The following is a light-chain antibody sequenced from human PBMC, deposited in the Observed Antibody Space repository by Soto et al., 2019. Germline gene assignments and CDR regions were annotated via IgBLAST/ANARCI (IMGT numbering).Light chain of an antibody. CDR1: QSLLHSNGYNY. CDR3: MRALQTLWT. J-gene: IGKJ1*01. CDR2: LGS. V-gene: IGKV2-28*01. Sequence: DIAMTQSPLSLAVTPGEPASISCRSSQSLLHSNGYNYLDWYLQKPGQSPQLLIYLGSNRTSGVPDRFSGSGSGTDFTLKISRVEADDVGVYYCMRALQTLWTFDQGTKVEIK.